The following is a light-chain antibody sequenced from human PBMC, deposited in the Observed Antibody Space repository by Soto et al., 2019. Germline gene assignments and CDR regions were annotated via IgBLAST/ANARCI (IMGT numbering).Light chain of an antibody. CDR3: SSYTSSSTFVV. Sequence: ALTQPASVSGSPGQSITISCTGTSSDVGGYNYVSWYQQHPGKAPKLMIYDVSNRPSGVSNRFSGSKSGNTASLTISGLQAEDEADYYCSSYTSSSTFVVFGGGTKLTVL. CDR1: SSDVGGYNY. J-gene: IGLJ2*01. CDR2: DVS. V-gene: IGLV2-14*01.